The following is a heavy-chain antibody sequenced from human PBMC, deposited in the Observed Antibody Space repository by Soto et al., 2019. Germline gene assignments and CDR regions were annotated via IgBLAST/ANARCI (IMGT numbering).Heavy chain of an antibody. V-gene: IGHV1-69*11. CDR3: ARGPYSYDSSGYPYFEY. D-gene: IGHD3-22*01. CDR1: GGTFRNYA. J-gene: IGHJ4*02. CDR2: IIPILRAA. Sequence: QVQLVQSGAEVKKPGSSVKVSCKASGGTFRNYAISWVRQAPGQGLEWMGGIIPILRAANYAQKFQGRVTNTAAESTSTPYVELSGLRSEDTAVYFCARGPYSYDSSGYPYFEYWGQGTLVTVSS.